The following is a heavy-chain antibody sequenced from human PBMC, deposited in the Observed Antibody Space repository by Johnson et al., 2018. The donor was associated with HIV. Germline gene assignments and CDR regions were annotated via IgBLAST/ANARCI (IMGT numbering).Heavy chain of an antibody. J-gene: IGHJ3*02. D-gene: IGHD6-13*01. V-gene: IGHV3-15*01. CDR3: STDGYSSTWDVSFDS. CDR2: IKSKTDGGTT. Sequence: VQLVESGGGLVQPGGSLRLSCAASGFTFSNAWMSWVRQAPGQGLEWIGRIKSKTDGGTTDSAGTVKGRFTISRDDSKNTIYLQTNSLKVENTAVYYCSTDGYSSTWDVSFDSWGRGTMGNGSS. CDR1: GFTFSNAW.